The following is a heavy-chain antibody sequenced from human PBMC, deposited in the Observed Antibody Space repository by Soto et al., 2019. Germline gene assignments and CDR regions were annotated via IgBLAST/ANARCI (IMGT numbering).Heavy chain of an antibody. CDR3: ARVRVWFGELSPKLSQY. Sequence: GGSLRLSCAASGFTFSSYWMSWVRQAPGKGLEWVANIKQDGSEKYYVDSVKGRFTISRDNAKNSLYLQMNSLRAEDTAVYYCARVRVWFGELSPKLSQYWGQGTLVTVSS. CDR1: GFTFSSYW. D-gene: IGHD3-10*01. V-gene: IGHV3-7*01. CDR2: IKQDGSEK. J-gene: IGHJ4*02.